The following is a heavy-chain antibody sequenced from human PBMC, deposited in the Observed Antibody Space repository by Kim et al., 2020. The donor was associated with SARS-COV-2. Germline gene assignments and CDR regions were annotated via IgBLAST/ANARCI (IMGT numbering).Heavy chain of an antibody. CDR1: GYAFSSYV. Sequence: ASVKVSCKASGYAFSSYVMHWVRQGPGQRLEWLGWVNGNNGNTKQSPKFQGRVTLTRDAFADTAYMELSDLRSDDTAVYYCARPSDHDYYYGMDVWGQGTTVIV. J-gene: IGHJ6*02. CDR2: VNGNNGNT. D-gene: IGHD2-21*02. CDR3: ARPSDHDYYYGMDV. V-gene: IGHV1-3*01.